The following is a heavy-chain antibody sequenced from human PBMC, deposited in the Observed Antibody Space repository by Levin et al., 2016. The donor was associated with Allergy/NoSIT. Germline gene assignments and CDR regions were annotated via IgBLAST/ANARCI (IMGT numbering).Heavy chain of an antibody. CDR3: ASPQEDIVVVPAAMRGFDY. CDR2: ISGSGGST. CDR1: GFTFSSYA. V-gene: IGHV3-23*01. J-gene: IGHJ4*02. D-gene: IGHD2-2*01. Sequence: GESLKISCAASGFTFSSYAMSWVRQAPGKGLEWVSAISGSGGSTYYADSVKGRFTISRDNSKNTLYLQMNSLRAEDTAVYYCASPQEDIVVVPAAMRGFDYWGQGTLVTVSS.